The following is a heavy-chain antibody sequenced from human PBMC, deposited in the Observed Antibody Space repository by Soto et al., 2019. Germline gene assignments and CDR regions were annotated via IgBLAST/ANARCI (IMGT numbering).Heavy chain of an antibody. V-gene: IGHV3-73*01. CDR2: IRTKANSYAT. D-gene: IGHD3-22*01. Sequence: PGGSLRLSCAASGFTFSGSAMHWVRQASGKGLEWVGRIRTKANSYATAYAASVKGRFTISRDDSKNTAYLQMNSLKIEDTAVYYCTRHLGYDSSGYLAPGMDVWGQGTTVTVSS. CDR1: GFTFSGSA. J-gene: IGHJ6*02. CDR3: TRHLGYDSSGYLAPGMDV.